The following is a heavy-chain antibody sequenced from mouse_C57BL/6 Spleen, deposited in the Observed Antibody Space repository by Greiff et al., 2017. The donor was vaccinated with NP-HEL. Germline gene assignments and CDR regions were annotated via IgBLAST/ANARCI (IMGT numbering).Heavy chain of an antibody. V-gene: IGHV3-6*01. CDR1: GYSITSGYY. D-gene: IGHD2-4*01. Sequence: EVQLQESGPGLVKPSQSLSLTCSVTGYSITSGYYWNWIRQFPGNKLEWMGYISYDGSNNYKPSLKNRISITRDTSKNQFFLKLNSVTTEDTATYYCARARIYYDYDVWAMDYWGQGTSVTVSS. CDR2: ISYDGSN. J-gene: IGHJ4*01. CDR3: ARARIYYDYDVWAMDY.